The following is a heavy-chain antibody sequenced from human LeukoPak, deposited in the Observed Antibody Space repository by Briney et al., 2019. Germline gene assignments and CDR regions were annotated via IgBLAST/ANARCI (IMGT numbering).Heavy chain of an antibody. V-gene: IGHV4-31*03. Sequence: KPSETLSLTCTVSGGSISSGGYYWSWIRQHPGKGLEWIGYIYYSGSTCYNPSLKSRVTISVDTSKNQFSLKLSSVTAADTAVYYCAHYDILTGLVGWGQGTLVTVSS. D-gene: IGHD3-9*01. J-gene: IGHJ4*02. CDR3: AHYDILTGLVG. CDR1: GGSISSGGYY. CDR2: IYYSGST.